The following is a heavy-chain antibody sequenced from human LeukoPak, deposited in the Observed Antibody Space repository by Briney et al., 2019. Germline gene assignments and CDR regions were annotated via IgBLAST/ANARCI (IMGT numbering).Heavy chain of an antibody. CDR2: ISGSGGSR. CDR3: AKGGEDSGYNSHFDY. Sequence: GGSLRLSCATSGFTFTSYALGWVRQAPGKGLEWVSLISGSGGSRYYGDSVKGRVTISTDNSKNLVYLEMNSLRAGDTAVYYCAKGGEDSGYNSHFDYWGQGTLVIVSS. CDR1: GFTFTSYA. D-gene: IGHD5-24*01. V-gene: IGHV3-23*01. J-gene: IGHJ4*02.